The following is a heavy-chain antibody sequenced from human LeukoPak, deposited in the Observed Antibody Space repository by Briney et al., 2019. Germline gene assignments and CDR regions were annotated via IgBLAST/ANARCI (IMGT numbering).Heavy chain of an antibody. Sequence: GGSLRLSCAASGFTFSGSAMHWVRQASGKGLEWVGRIRSKANSYATAYAASVKGRFTISRDDSKNTAYLQMNSLKTEDTAVYYCTRQQQLMTGYGYWGQGTLVTVSS. CDR3: TRQQQLMTGYGY. CDR2: IRSKANSYAT. J-gene: IGHJ4*02. D-gene: IGHD6-13*01. CDR1: GFTFSGSA. V-gene: IGHV3-73*01.